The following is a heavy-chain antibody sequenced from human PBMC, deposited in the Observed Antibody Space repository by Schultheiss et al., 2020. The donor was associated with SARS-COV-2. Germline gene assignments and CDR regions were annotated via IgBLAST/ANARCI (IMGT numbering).Heavy chain of an antibody. CDR1: GFTFSSYA. V-gene: IGHV3-30*04. CDR2: ISYDGSNK. J-gene: IGHJ5*02. D-gene: IGHD6-6*01. Sequence: GGSLRLSCAASGFTFSSYAMHWVRQAPGKGLEWVAVISYDGSNKYYADSVKGRFTISRDNSKNTLYLQMNSLRAEDTAVYYCAKTVVKAARPRDWFDPWGQGTLVTVSS. CDR3: AKTVVKAARPRDWFDP.